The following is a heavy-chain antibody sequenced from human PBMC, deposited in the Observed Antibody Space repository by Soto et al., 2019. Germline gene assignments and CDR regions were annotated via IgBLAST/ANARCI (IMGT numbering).Heavy chain of an antibody. D-gene: IGHD3-10*01. J-gene: IGHJ6*02. Sequence: QVRLVQSGAEVKKPGSSVKVSCKASGGTFSSYAISWVRQAPGQGLEWMGGIIPIFGTANYAQKFQGRVTITADESTSTAYMELSSLRSEDTAVYYCARDITMVRGVMHPYYYYGMDVWGQGTTVTVSS. V-gene: IGHV1-69*01. CDR2: IIPIFGTA. CDR1: GGTFSSYA. CDR3: ARDITMVRGVMHPYYYYGMDV.